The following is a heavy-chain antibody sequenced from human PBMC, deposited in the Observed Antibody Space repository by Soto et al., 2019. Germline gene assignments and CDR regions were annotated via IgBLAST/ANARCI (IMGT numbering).Heavy chain of an antibody. CDR1: GGTFSRYT. J-gene: IGHJ3*02. CDR3: ARPYDSRGFHAFDI. Sequence: QVQLVQSGAEVKKPGSSVKVSCKASGGTFSRYTISWVRQAPGQGLEWMGRIIPILGIANYAQKFQGRVTITADKATSTAYMELGSLRSDDTAGYYGARPYDSRGFHAFDIWGQGTMVTVSS. V-gene: IGHV1-69*02. D-gene: IGHD3-22*01. CDR2: IIPILGIA.